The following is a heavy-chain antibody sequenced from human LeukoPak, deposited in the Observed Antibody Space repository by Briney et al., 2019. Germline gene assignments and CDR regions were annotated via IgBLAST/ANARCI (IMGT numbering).Heavy chain of an antibody. CDR2: ISHSSTAI. CDR1: GFTFSTYN. Sequence: GGSLRLSCAASGFTFSTYNMNWIRQAPGKGLEWLAYISHSSTAIYYADSVKGRFTISRDNAKKSLYLQMNSLRAEDTGTYFCARDSRLGYGAIPLVDSWGQGTLVSVSS. D-gene: IGHD2-8*02. CDR3: ARDSRLGYGAIPLVDS. V-gene: IGHV3-48*03. J-gene: IGHJ4*02.